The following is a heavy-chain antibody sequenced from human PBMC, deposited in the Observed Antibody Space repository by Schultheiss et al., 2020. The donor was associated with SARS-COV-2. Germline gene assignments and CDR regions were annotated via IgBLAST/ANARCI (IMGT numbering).Heavy chain of an antibody. Sequence: SQTLSLTCAVYGGSFSGYYWSWIRQPPGKGLEWIGEINHSGSTNYNPSLKSRVTISVDTSKNQFSLKLSSVTAADTAVYYCARGGLTIVVVPAADFDYWGQGTLVTVSS. CDR2: INHSGST. CDR3: ARGGLTIVVVPAADFDY. J-gene: IGHJ4*02. CDR1: GGSFSGYY. D-gene: IGHD2-2*01. V-gene: IGHV4-34*01.